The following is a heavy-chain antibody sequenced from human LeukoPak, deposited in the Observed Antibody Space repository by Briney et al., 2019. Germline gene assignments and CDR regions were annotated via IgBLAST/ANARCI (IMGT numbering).Heavy chain of an antibody. D-gene: IGHD5-18*01. CDR3: ARVGIQLWSRYFDY. CDR1: GGSISSYY. J-gene: IGHJ4*02. V-gene: IGHV4-4*07. CDR2: IYTSGST. Sequence: SETLSLACTVSGGSISSYYWSWIRQPAGQGLEWIGRIYTSGSTNYNPSLKSRVTMSVDTSKNQFSLYLSSVTAAATAVYYCARVGIQLWSRYFDYWGQGTLVTVSS.